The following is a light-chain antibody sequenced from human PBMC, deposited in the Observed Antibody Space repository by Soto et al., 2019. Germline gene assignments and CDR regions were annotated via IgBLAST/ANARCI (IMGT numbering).Light chain of an antibody. Sequence: EIVLTQSPATLSLSPRNSSPLXCRASQSVSSNLAWYHQKPGQAPRLLIYGAATRATGIPARFSGSGSGTEFTLTISSLQSEDFAVYYCQQYNNWPLTFGEGSKV. CDR1: QSVSSN. CDR2: GAA. J-gene: IGKJ4*01. CDR3: QQYNNWPLT. V-gene: IGKV3-15*01.